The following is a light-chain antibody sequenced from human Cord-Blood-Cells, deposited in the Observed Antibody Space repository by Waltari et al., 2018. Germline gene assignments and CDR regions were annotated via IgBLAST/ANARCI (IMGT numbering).Light chain of an antibody. V-gene: IGLV3-25*03. Sequence: SYELTQPPSVSVSPGQTARIPCSGDALPKQYAYWYQQKPGQAPVLVIYTDSERPSGIPERFSGSRSGTTVTLTISGVQAEDEADYYCQSADSSGTYVVFGGGTKLTVL. J-gene: IGLJ2*01. CDR1: ALPKQY. CDR2: TDS. CDR3: QSADSSGTYVV.